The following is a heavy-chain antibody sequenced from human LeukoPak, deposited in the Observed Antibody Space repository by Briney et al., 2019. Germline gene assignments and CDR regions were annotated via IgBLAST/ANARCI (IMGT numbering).Heavy chain of an antibody. D-gene: IGHD3-10*01. J-gene: IGHJ5*02. V-gene: IGHV4-30-2*06. CDR2: IYHSGST. CDR1: GGSISSGGYS. Sequence: SETLSLTGAVSGGSISSGGYSWSWIRQSPGKGLEWIGYIYHSGSTYYNPSLKSRVTISVDRSKNQFSLKLSSVTAADTAVYYCARGDYYGSGGYNWFDPWGQGTLVTVSS. CDR3: ARGDYYGSGGYNWFDP.